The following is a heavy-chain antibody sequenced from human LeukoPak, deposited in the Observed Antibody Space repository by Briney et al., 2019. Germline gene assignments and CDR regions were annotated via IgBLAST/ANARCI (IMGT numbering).Heavy chain of an antibody. V-gene: IGHV3-23*01. CDR3: AKGDPFFDY. J-gene: IGHJ4*02. CDR1: GSTFNNYA. Sequence: GGSLRLSCAASGSTFNNYAMTWVRQAPGRGLEWVSAISGRASSTYYADAVKGRFTISRDNSKNTLYLQMSSLRDEDTAVYYCAKGDPFFDYWGQGTLVTVSS. CDR2: ISGRASST.